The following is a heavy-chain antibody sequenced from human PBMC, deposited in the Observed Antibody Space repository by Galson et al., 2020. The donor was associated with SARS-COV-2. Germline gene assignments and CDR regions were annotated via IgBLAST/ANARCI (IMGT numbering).Heavy chain of an antibody. CDR3: ASKDFDP. Sequence: KIGESLKISCAASGFTFSSYSMNWVRQAPGKGLEWVSSISSSSSYIYYADSVKGRFTISRDNAKNSLYLQMNSLRAEDTAVYYCASKDFDPWGQGTLVTVSS. J-gene: IGHJ5*02. CDR2: ISSSSSYI. CDR1: GFTFSSYS. V-gene: IGHV3-21*01.